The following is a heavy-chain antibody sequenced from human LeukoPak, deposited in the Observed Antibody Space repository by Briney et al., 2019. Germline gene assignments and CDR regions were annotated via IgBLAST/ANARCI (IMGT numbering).Heavy chain of an antibody. Sequence: GGSLRLSCAASGFTFNNYAMSWVRQAPGKGLEWVSAISGSDAGTYYADSVKGRFTISRDNSKNTLYLQMNSLRAEDAAVYYCAKDDAWGRYKDWGQGTLVTVSS. V-gene: IGHV3-23*01. CDR2: ISGSDAGT. D-gene: IGHD3-16*01. CDR3: AKDDAWGRYKD. J-gene: IGHJ1*01. CDR1: GFTFNNYA.